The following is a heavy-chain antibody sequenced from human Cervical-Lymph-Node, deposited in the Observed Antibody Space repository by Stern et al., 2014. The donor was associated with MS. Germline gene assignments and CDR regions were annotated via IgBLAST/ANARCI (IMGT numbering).Heavy chain of an antibody. D-gene: IGHD1-1*01. CDR3: SRIPTGDAFDI. J-gene: IGHJ3*02. Sequence: QVNLRESGPALEKPTQTLTLTCTFSGFSLSTSGMCVSWIRQPPGKALEWLALIDWEDDKYYSTSLKTRLTISKDTSKTQVVLTMTNMDPVDTATYYCSRIPTGDAFDIWGQGTMVTVSS. CDR1: GFSLSTSGMC. CDR2: IDWEDDK. V-gene: IGHV2-70*01.